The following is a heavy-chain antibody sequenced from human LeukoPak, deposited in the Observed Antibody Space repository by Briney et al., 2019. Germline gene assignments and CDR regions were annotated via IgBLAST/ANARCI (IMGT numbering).Heavy chain of an antibody. D-gene: IGHD2-2*01. CDR1: GFTFSSYA. CDR2: ISYDGSNK. V-gene: IGHV3-30*14. J-gene: IGHJ6*03. Sequence: GGSLRLSCAASGFTFSSYAMHWVRQAPGKGLEWVAVISYDGSNKYYADSVKGRFTISRDNSKNTLYLQMNSLRAEDTAVYYCARVASPGYYYYYMDVWGKGTTVTVSS. CDR3: ARVASPGYYYYYMDV.